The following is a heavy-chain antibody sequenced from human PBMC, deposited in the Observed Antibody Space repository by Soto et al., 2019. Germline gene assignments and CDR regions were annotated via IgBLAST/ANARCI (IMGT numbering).Heavy chain of an antibody. V-gene: IGHV3-33*01. CDR1: GFTFSSYG. CDR2: IWYDGSNK. Sequence: GGSLRLSCAASGFTFSSYGMHWVRQAPGKGLEWVAVIWYDGSNKYYADSVKGRFTISRDNSKNTLYLQMNSLRAEDTAVYYCARDWSTAQYYYYYMDVWGKGTTVTVSS. J-gene: IGHJ6*03. CDR3: ARDWSTAQYYYYYMDV.